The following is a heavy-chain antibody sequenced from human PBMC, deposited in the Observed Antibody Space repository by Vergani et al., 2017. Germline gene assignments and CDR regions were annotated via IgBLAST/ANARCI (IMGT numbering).Heavy chain of an antibody. CDR2: ISSSGSTI. CDR3: ARDVIEQQLMIYYYDMDV. V-gene: IGHV3-11*01. J-gene: IGHJ6*03. Sequence: QVQLVESGGGLVKPGGSLRLSCAASGFTFSDYYMSWIRQAPGKGLEWVSYISSSGSTIYYAASVKGRFTISRDNAKNSLYLQMNSLRAEDTAVYYCARDVIEQQLMIYYYDMDVWGKGTTVTVSS. D-gene: IGHD6-13*01. CDR1: GFTFSDYY.